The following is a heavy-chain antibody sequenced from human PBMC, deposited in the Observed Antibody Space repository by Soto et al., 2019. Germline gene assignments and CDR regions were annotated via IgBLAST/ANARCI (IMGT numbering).Heavy chain of an antibody. V-gene: IGHV2-70*04. CDR1: GFSLSTSGMR. D-gene: IGHD1-1*01. Sequence: SGPNAGEPTQTLTLTCTFSGFSLSTSGMRVSWIRQPPGKALQWLARIDWDDDKFYTSSLRTRLTISKDTSKNQVVLTMTNMDPVDTATYYCAKTGTDGSWFDPWGQGTLVTVSS. J-gene: IGHJ5*02. CDR2: IDWDDDK. CDR3: AKTGTDGSWFDP.